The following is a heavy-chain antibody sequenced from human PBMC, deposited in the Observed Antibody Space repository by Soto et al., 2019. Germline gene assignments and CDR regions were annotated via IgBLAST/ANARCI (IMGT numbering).Heavy chain of an antibody. Sequence: XGSLILSCAPSGCPFGENAMSGVLQAPGKGLEWVSAISDSGATTYYADSVRGRFTISRDNSKNTLYLQMKSLRAEDSASYYCAKEDTSSGSLDYSRQGNLVTVSS. J-gene: IGHJ4*02. CDR3: AKEDTSSGSLDY. CDR1: GCPFGENA. CDR2: ISDSGATT. V-gene: IGHV3-23*01. D-gene: IGHD6-19*01.